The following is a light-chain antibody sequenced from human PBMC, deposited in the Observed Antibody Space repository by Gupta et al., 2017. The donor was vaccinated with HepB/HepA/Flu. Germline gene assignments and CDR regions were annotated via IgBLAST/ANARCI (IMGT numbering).Light chain of an antibody. CDR2: DNH. J-gene: IGLJ3*02. CDR3: GTWDGSLSTWV. CDR1: SSNIENNY. Sequence: QSVFTQSPSVSAAPGQKVTISCSGSSSNIENNYVTWYQQLPGTAPNLLIYDNHKRPSGIPDRFSGSRSGASATLGITGLQTGDEADYYCGTWDGSLSTWVFGGGTTLTVL. V-gene: IGLV1-51*01.